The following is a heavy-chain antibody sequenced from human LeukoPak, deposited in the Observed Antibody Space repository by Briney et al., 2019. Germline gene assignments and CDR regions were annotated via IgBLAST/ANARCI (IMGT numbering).Heavy chain of an antibody. CDR3: ARQTFWSGQIFDY. CDR1: GGSISSSSYY. CDR2: IYYSGST. J-gene: IGHJ4*02. Sequence: SETLSLTCTVSGGSISSSSYYWGWIRQPPGKGLEWIGSIYYSGSTYYNPSLKSRVTISVDTSKNQFSLKLSSVAAADTAVYYCARQTFWSGQIFDYWGQGTLVTVSS. D-gene: IGHD3-3*01. V-gene: IGHV4-39*01.